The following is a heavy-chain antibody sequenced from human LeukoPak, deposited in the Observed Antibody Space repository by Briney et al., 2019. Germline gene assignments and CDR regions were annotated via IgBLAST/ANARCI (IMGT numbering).Heavy chain of an antibody. Sequence: GGSLRLSCAASGFTVSSNYMSWVRQAPGKGLEWVSTIYSGGSTYYADSVKGRFTISRDNSKNMLYLQMNSLRAEDTAVYYCARLGYSSSTSCYPYAFDIWGQGTMVTVSS. CDR1: GFTVSSNY. J-gene: IGHJ3*02. CDR3: ARLGYSSSTSCYPYAFDI. V-gene: IGHV3-53*01. CDR2: IYSGGST. D-gene: IGHD2-2*01.